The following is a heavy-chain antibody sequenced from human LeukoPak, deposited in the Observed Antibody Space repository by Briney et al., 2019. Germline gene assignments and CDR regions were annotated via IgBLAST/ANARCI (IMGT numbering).Heavy chain of an antibody. CDR3: AKGDCGGTCLLIDN. D-gene: IGHD2-15*01. J-gene: IGHJ4*02. CDR2: ITGSGATT. Sequence: GGSLRLSCAASGFTLSGYAMSWVRQAPGKGLEWVSLITGSGATTYYADSVRGRFTVSRDNSKNTLYLQMNSLRAEDTAVYFCAKGDCGGTCLLIDNWGQGALVTVSS. V-gene: IGHV3-23*01. CDR1: GFTLSGYA.